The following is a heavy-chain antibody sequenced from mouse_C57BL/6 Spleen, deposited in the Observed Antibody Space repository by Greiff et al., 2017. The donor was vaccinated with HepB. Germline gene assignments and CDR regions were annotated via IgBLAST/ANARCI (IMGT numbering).Heavy chain of an antibody. V-gene: IGHV1-81*01. Sequence: VQLQQSGAELARPGASVKLSCKASGYTFTSYGISWVKQRTGQGLEWIGEIYPRSGNTYYNEKFKGKATLTADQSSSTAYMEIRSLTPGDSAVYFCARRGYDDAYWGQGTTLTVSS. D-gene: IGHD2-14*01. CDR1: GYTFTSYG. CDR2: IYPRSGNT. J-gene: IGHJ2*01. CDR3: ARRGYDDAY.